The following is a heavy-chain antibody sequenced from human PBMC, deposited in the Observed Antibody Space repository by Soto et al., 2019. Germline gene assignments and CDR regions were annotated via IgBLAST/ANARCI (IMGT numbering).Heavy chain of an antibody. D-gene: IGHD1-1*01. CDR1: GGSISSSSYY. J-gene: IGHJ4*02. V-gene: IGHV4-39*01. CDR3: ARQQLDYFDY. CDR2: IYYSGST. Sequence: SETLSLPCTVSGGSISSSSYYWGWVRQPPGKGLEWIGSIYYSGSTYYNPSLKSRVTISVDTSKNQFSLKLSSVTAADTAVYYCARQQLDYFDYWGQGTLVTVSS.